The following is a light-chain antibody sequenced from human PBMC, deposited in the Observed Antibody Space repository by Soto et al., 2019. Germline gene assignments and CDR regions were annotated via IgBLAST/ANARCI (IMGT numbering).Light chain of an antibody. V-gene: IGLV2-14*01. Sequence: QSALTQPASVSGSPGQSITISCTGTSSDVGGYNYVSWYQQHPGKAPKLMIYEVSNRPSGVPNRLSGSKSGNTASLTISGLQAEDEADYYCSSYTSSSTPYVFGTETKVTVL. CDR1: SSDVGGYNY. J-gene: IGLJ1*01. CDR2: EVS. CDR3: SSYTSSSTPYV.